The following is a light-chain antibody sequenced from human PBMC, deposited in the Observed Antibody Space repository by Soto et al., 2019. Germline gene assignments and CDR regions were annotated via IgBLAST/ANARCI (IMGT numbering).Light chain of an antibody. CDR1: SSNIGAGYD. CDR3: QSYDSSLSGWV. V-gene: IGLV1-40*01. Sequence: QSVLTQPPSVSGAPGQRVTISCTGSSSNIGAGYDVHWYQQLPGTAPKLLIYGNSNRPSGVPDRFSCSKYGTSASLAITGLRAEDEADYYCQSYDSSLSGWVFGGGTKLTVL. J-gene: IGLJ3*02. CDR2: GNS.